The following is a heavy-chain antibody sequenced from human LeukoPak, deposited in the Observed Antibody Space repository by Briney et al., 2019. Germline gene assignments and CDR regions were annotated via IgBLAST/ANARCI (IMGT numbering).Heavy chain of an antibody. J-gene: IGHJ4*02. CDR3: ARPSGYSYGYGIDY. V-gene: IGHV4-39*01. Sequence: SEALSLTCTVSGGSISSSSYYWGWIRQPPGKGLEWIGSIYYSGSTYYNPSLKSRVTISVDTSKNQFSLKLSSVTAADTAVYYCARPSGYSYGYGIDYWGQGTLVTVSS. CDR1: GGSISSSSYY. CDR2: IYYSGST. D-gene: IGHD5-18*01.